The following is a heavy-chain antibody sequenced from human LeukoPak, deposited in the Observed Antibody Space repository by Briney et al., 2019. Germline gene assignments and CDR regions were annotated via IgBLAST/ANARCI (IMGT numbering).Heavy chain of an antibody. CDR1: GGSISTYY. CDR2: IYYSGST. J-gene: IGHJ5*02. V-gene: IGHV4-59*01. Sequence: PSETLSLTCSVSGGSISTYYWNWIRQPPGKGLEWIGYIYYSGSTNYNPSLKSRVTISVDTSKNQFSLKLSSVAAADTAVYYCARGSSSPFWFDPWGQGTLVTVSS. D-gene: IGHD2-2*01. CDR3: ARGSSSPFWFDP.